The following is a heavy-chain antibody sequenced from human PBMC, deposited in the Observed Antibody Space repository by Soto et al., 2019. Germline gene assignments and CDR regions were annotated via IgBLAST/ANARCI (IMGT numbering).Heavy chain of an antibody. J-gene: IGHJ6*02. D-gene: IGHD3-10*01. CDR2: IYAGDSET. V-gene: IGHV5-51*01. CDR1: GYNFDSHW. CDR3: ATPVGFAPPTIYYAMDL. Sequence: GESLKISCKGSGYNFDSHWIAWVRQMPGKGLEWMGIIYAGDSETRYSPTFRGQVTISADQSISTASLPCSRLKASAPPISYFATPVGFAPPTIYYAMDLWGQGTPVTVSS.